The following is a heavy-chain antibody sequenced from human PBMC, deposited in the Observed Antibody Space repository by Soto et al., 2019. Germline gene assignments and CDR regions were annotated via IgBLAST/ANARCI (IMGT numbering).Heavy chain of an antibody. CDR3: ARDPYHVLMVNAPNLYGMDV. D-gene: IGHD2-8*01. CDR2: ISAYNGNT. Sequence: ASVKVSCKASGYTFTTYDISCVRQAPGQGLEWMGRISAYNGNTNYPQSLQGRLTLTTDTSTTTAYMELRSLRSDDTAVYYCARDPYHVLMVNAPNLYGMDVWG. V-gene: IGHV1-18*01. J-gene: IGHJ6*02. CDR1: GYTFTTYD.